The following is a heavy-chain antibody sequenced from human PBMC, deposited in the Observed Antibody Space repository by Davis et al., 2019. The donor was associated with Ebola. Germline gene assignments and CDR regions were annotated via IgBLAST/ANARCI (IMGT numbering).Heavy chain of an antibody. CDR1: GFTFDDYA. CDR3: AKDKGDWSGYYYYYGMDV. D-gene: IGHD3-3*01. CDR2: ISWNSGSI. V-gene: IGHV3-9*01. J-gene: IGHJ6*02. Sequence: PGGSLRLSCAASGFTFDDYAMHWVRQAPGKGLEWVSGISWNSGSIGYADSVKGRFTISRDNAKNSLYLQMNSLRAEDTALYYCAKDKGDWSGYYYYYGMDVWGQGTTVTVSS.